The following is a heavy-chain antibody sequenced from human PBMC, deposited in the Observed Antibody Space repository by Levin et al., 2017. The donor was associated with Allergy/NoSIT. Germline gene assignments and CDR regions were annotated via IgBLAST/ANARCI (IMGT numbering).Heavy chain of an antibody. CDR2: INPTSGGT. CDR3: ARDQIAAAGLSFDY. D-gene: IGHD6-13*01. Sequence: GESLKISCKASGYTFTGYFIHWVRQAPGQGLEWMGWINPTSGGTIYAQKFQGRVAMTRDTSISTAYMELSRLTSDDTAVYYCARDQIAAAGLSFDYWGQGTLVTVSS. CDR1: GYTFTGYF. J-gene: IGHJ4*02. V-gene: IGHV1-2*02.